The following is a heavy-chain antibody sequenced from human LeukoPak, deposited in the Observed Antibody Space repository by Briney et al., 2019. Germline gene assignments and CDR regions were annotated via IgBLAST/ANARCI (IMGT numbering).Heavy chain of an antibody. D-gene: IGHD2-15*01. V-gene: IGHV4-34*01. J-gene: IGHJ5*02. CDR2: INHSGST. CDR1: GGSFSGYY. Sequence: SETLSLTCAVYGGSFSGYYWSWIRQPPGMGLEWIGEINHSGSTNYNPSLKSRVTISVDTSKNQFSLKLSSVTAADTAVYYCARGSIVVVVDASAWFDPWGQGTLVTVSS. CDR3: ARGSIVVVVDASAWFDP.